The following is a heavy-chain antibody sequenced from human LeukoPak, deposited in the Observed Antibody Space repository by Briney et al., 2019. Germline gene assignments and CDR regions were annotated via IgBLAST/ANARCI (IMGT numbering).Heavy chain of an antibody. CDR3: AKARYYYGSGRSYYFDY. CDR2: ISYDGSNK. V-gene: IGHV3-30*18. D-gene: IGHD3-10*01. CDR1: GFTFSSYG. J-gene: IGHJ4*02. Sequence: HPGGSLRLSCAASGFTFSSYGMHWVRQAPGKGLEWVAVISYDGSNKYYADSVKGRFTISRDNSKNTLYLQMNSLRAEDTAVYYCAKARYYYGSGRSYYFDYWGQGTLVTVSS.